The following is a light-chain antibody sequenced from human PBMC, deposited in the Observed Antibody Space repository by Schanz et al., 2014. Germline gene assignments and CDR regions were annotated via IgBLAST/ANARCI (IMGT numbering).Light chain of an antibody. Sequence: VMTQSPATLSVSAGERATLSCRASQSVTTKIAWYQQKPGQAPRLLIYGASSRATGIPDRFSGSGSGTDFTLTISRLEPEDFAVYYCQQYGSSPPWTFGQGTKVEIK. CDR3: QQYGSSPPWT. V-gene: IGKV3-20*01. J-gene: IGKJ1*01. CDR1: QSVTTK. CDR2: GAS.